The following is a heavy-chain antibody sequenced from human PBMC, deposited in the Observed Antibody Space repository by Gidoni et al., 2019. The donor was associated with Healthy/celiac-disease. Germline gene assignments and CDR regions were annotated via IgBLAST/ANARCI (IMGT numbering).Heavy chain of an antibody. Sequence: TFSSYAISWVRQAPGQGLEWMGGIIPIFGTANYAQKFQGRVTITADESTSTAYMELSSLRSEDTAVYYCARAIPSGYDDAFDIWGQGTMVTVSS. CDR2: IIPIFGTA. CDR3: ARAIPSGYDDAFDI. D-gene: IGHD5-12*01. V-gene: IGHV1-69*01. J-gene: IGHJ3*02. CDR1: TFSSYA.